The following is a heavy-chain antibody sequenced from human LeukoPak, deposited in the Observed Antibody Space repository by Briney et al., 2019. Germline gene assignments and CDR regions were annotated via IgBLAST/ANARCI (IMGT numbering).Heavy chain of an antibody. CDR2: ISAYNGNT. CDR1: GYTFTSYG. Sequence: GASVKVSCKASGYTFTSYGSSWVRQAPGQGLEWMGWISAYNGNTNYAQKLQGRVTMTTDTSTSTAYMELRSLRSDDTAVYYCARDSPSYAFWSGYPKSGLDAFDIWGQGTMVTVSS. J-gene: IGHJ3*02. D-gene: IGHD3-3*01. CDR3: ARDSPSYAFWSGYPKSGLDAFDI. V-gene: IGHV1-18*01.